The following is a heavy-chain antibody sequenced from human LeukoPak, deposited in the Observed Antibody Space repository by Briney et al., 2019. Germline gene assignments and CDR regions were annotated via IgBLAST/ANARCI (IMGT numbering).Heavy chain of an antibody. J-gene: IGHJ6*02. CDR2: ISGSGGST. CDR3: AKDLLYCSSTSCPGNGMDV. CDR1: GFTFSSYA. D-gene: IGHD2-2*01. V-gene: IGHV3-23*01. Sequence: PGASLRLSCAASGFTFSSYAMSWVRQAPGKGLEWVSAISGSGGSTYYADSVKGRFTISRDNSKNTLYLQMHSLRAEDTAVYYCAKDLLYCSSTSCPGNGMDVWGQGTTVTVSS.